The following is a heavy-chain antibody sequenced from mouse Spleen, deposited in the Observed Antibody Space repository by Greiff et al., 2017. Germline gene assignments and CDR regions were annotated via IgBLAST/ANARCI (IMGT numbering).Heavy chain of an antibody. CDR3: ARQPATGTRYFDV. CDR1: GFTFSSYG. Sequence: EVNLVESGGGLVKPGGSLKLSCAASGFTFSSYGMSWVRQTPEKRLEWVATISGGGSYTYYPDSVKGRFTISRDNAKNNLYLQMSSLRSEDTALYYCARQPATGTRYFDVWGAGTTVTVSS. V-gene: IGHV5-9-2*01. CDR2: ISGGGSYT. J-gene: IGHJ1*01. D-gene: IGHD4-1*01.